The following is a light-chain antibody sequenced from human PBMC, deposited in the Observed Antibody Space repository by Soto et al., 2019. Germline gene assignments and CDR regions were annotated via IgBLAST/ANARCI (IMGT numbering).Light chain of an antibody. Sequence: AIRMTQSPSSFSASTGDRVTITCRASQGISSYLAWYQQKPGKAPKLLIYAASTWQSGVPSRFSGSGSGTDFTLTISCLQSEDFAAYYCQHYYSYPPTFGGGTKVEIK. V-gene: IGKV1-8*01. CDR3: QHYYSYPPT. CDR2: AAS. J-gene: IGKJ4*01. CDR1: QGISSY.